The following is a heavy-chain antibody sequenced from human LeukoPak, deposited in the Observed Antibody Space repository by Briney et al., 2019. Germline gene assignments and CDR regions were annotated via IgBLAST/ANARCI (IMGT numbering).Heavy chain of an antibody. Sequence: PSETLSLTCTVSGGSISSSSYYWGWIRQPPGKGLEWIGYIYHSGSTYYNPSLKSRVTISVDRSKNQFSLKLSSVTAADTAVYYCARRRDGYNFDYWGQGTLVTVSS. CDR3: ARRRDGYNFDY. J-gene: IGHJ4*02. D-gene: IGHD5-24*01. V-gene: IGHV4-30-2*01. CDR1: GGSISSSSYY. CDR2: IYHSGST.